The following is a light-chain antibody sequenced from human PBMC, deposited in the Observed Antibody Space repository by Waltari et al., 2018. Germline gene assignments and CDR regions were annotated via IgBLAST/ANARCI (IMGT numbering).Light chain of an antibody. Sequence: DIQMTQSPSSLSASVGDRVTITSRASQSISSYLNWSQQKPGKAPKFLISAASSLQSGVPSRFSGSGSGTDFTLTISSLQPEDFATYYCQQSYSTPPTFGQGTRLETK. CDR1: QSISSY. V-gene: IGKV1-39*01. CDR3: QQSYSTPPT. J-gene: IGKJ5*01. CDR2: AAS.